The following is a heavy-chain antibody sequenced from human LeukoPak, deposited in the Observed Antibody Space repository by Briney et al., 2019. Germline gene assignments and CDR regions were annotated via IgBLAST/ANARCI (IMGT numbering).Heavy chain of an antibody. J-gene: IGHJ5*02. CDR1: GYTFTSYY. D-gene: IGHD4-17*01. CDR3: ARDLFSRVTTNWFDP. V-gene: IGHV1-46*01. CDR2: INPSGGSR. Sequence: ASVKVSCKAAGYTFTSYYMHWGRKPPGQGLEWMGIINPSGGSRSYAQKFQGRVTMTRDTSTSTVYMELSSLSSEDTAVYYCARDLFSRVTTNWFDPWGQGPLVSVSS.